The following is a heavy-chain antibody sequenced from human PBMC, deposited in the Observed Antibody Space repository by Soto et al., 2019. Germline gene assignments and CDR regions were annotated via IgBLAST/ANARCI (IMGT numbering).Heavy chain of an antibody. D-gene: IGHD3-3*01. CDR1: GFTFSSYA. CDR2: ISGSGGSA. Sequence: PGGSLRLSCAASGFTFSSYAMSWVRQAPGKGLEWVSAISGSGGSAYYSDSVKGRFTVSRDNSKNTLYLQMNSLRAEDTAVYHCAKDRDFWSGYYWILDDMDVWGQGTTVTVSS. J-gene: IGHJ6*02. V-gene: IGHV3-23*01. CDR3: AKDRDFWSGYYWILDDMDV.